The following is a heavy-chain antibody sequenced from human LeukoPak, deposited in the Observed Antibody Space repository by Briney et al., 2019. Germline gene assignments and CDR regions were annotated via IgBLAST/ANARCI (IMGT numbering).Heavy chain of an antibody. D-gene: IGHD3-3*01. J-gene: IGHJ6*02. V-gene: IGHV3-66*01. CDR1: GFTVSSNY. CDR3: ARVALPLEYGMDV. Sequence: PGGSLRLSCAASGFTVSSNYMSWVRQAPGKGLEWVSVIYSGGSTYYADSVKGRFTISRDNSTNTLYLQMNSLRAEDTAVYYCARVALPLEYGMDVWGQGTTVTVSS. CDR2: IYSGGST.